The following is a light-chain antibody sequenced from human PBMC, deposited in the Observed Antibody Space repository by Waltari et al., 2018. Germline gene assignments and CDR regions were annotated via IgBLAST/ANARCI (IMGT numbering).Light chain of an antibody. Sequence: EIVLTQSPGTLSLSPGERATLSRRASQSVKGTLAWYQQKPGQSPRLLIYGSSTRATGIPDRFSGSGFGTDFTLTISRLEPEDFAVYYCQHYVSLPVTFGQGTKVEIK. CDR1: QSVKGT. CDR2: GSS. J-gene: IGKJ1*01. CDR3: QHYVSLPVT. V-gene: IGKV3-20*01.